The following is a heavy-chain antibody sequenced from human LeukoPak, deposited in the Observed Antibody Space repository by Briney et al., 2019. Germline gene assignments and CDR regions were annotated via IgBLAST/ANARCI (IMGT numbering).Heavy chain of an antibody. D-gene: IGHD3-10*01. CDR3: ARARLWFGYFDY. J-gene: IGHJ4*02. Sequence: GSSVKVSCKASGGTFSSYAISWVRQAPGQGLEWMGGIIPIFGTANYAQKFQGRVTITADESTSTAYMELSSLRSGDTAVYYCARARLWFGYFDYWGQGTLVTVSS. CDR2: IIPIFGTA. CDR1: GGTFSSYA. V-gene: IGHV1-69*01.